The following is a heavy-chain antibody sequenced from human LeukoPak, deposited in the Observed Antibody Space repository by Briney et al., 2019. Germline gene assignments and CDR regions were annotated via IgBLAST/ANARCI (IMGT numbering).Heavy chain of an antibody. D-gene: IGHD1-7*01. J-gene: IGHJ4*02. CDR2: INWNGGST. CDR3: AKITGTTEGDFDY. CDR1: GFAFDDYG. Sequence: GGSLRLSCAASGFAFDDYGMSWVRQAPGKGLEWVSGINWNGGSTGYADSVKGRFTISRDNAKNSLYLQMNSLRAEDTAVYYCAKITGTTEGDFDYWGQGTLVTVSS. V-gene: IGHV3-20*04.